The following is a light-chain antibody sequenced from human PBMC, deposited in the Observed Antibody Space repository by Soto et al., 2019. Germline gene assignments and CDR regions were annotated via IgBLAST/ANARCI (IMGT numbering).Light chain of an antibody. J-gene: IGKJ2*01. CDR3: QHFGSSPPT. Sequence: EIVLTQSPGTLSLSPGERATLSCRASQSVSRNYLTWYQQKPGQAPSLLIYGASTRAAGIPDRFSGSGSGTDFTLIISRMEPEDFAVYYWQHFGSSPPTFGQGTKLEIK. V-gene: IGKV3-20*01. CDR2: GAS. CDR1: QSVSRNY.